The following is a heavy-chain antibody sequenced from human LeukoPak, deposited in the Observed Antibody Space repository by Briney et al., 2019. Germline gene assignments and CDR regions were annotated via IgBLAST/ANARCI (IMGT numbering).Heavy chain of an antibody. D-gene: IGHD5/OR15-5a*01. CDR1: GGSISSYY. Sequence: SETLSLTCTVSGGSISSYYWSWIRQPPGEGLEWIGYIYYSGSTNYNPSLKSRVTISVDTSKNQFSLKLSSVTAADTAVYYCASSVEDAFDIWGQGTMVTVSS. CDR3: ASSVEDAFDI. CDR2: IYYSGST. J-gene: IGHJ3*02. V-gene: IGHV4-59*08.